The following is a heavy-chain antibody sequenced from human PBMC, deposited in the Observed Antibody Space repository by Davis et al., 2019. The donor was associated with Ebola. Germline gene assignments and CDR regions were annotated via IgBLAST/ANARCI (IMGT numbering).Heavy chain of an antibody. J-gene: IGHJ4*02. Sequence: GESLKISCAASGFTFSSYSMNWVRQAPGKGLEWVSSISSSSSYIYYADSVKGRFTISRDNSKNTLYFQMNSLRADDTAVYYCAKVSFRFWDFWGQGALVTVSS. CDR3: AKVSFRFWDF. V-gene: IGHV3-21*04. CDR2: ISSSSSYI. CDR1: GFTFSSYS. D-gene: IGHD3-3*01.